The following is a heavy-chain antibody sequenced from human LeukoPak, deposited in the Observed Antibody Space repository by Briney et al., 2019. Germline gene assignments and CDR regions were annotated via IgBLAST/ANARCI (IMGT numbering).Heavy chain of an antibody. J-gene: IGHJ4*02. CDR1: GFTFSTYW. CDR2: IKKDGSEK. CDR3: VRGGAAYGY. V-gene: IGHV3-7*05. D-gene: IGHD4-17*01. Sequence: VGSLRLSCAAPGFTFSTYWMTWVRQAPGKGLEWVANIKKDGSEKHYVDSVKGRFTISRDNAKNSLYLQMNSLRAEDTAVYFCVRGGAAYGYWGQGTLVTASS.